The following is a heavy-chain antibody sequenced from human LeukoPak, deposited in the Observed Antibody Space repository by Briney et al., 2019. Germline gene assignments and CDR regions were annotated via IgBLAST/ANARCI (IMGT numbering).Heavy chain of an antibody. CDR2: INSDGSST. D-gene: IGHD4/OR15-4a*01. CDR1: GFTFSSYW. Sequence: GGSLRLSCEASGFTFSSYWMHWVRQAPGKGLVWVSRINSDGSSTSYADSVKGRFTISRDNAKNSLYLQMNSLRAEDTALYYCAKDMGSNYANYYYYGMDVWGQGTTVTVSS. V-gene: IGHV3-74*01. CDR3: AKDMGSNYANYYYYGMDV. J-gene: IGHJ6*02.